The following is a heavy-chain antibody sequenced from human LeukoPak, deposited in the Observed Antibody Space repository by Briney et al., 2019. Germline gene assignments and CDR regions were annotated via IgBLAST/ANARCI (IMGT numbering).Heavy chain of an antibody. D-gene: IGHD3-10*01. CDR3: AKSPLLWFGEFLYYFDY. CDR1: GFTSSSYA. CDR2: ISDSGGST. Sequence: GGSLRLSCAASGFTSSSYAMSWVRQAPGKGLEWVSAISDSGGSTYYADSVKGRFTISRDNAKNTLYLQLNSLRAEDTAVYHCAKSPLLWFGEFLYYFDYWGQGTLVTVSS. J-gene: IGHJ4*02. V-gene: IGHV3-23*01.